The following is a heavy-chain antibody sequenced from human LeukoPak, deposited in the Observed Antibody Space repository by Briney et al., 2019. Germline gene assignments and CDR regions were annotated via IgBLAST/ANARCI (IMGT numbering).Heavy chain of an antibody. D-gene: IGHD3-22*01. J-gene: IGHJ5*02. Sequence: GESLKISCKGSGYSFTSYWIGWVRQMPGKGLEWMGIIYPGDSDTRYSPSFQGQVTISADKSISTAYLQWSSLKASDTAMYYCARPLNYYDSSGYGDWFDPWGQGTLVTVSS. CDR3: ARPLNYYDSSGYGDWFDP. CDR1: GYSFTSYW. CDR2: IYPGDSDT. V-gene: IGHV5-51*01.